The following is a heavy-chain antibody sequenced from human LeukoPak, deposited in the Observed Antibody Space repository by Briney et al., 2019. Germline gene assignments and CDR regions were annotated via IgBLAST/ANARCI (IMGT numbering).Heavy chain of an antibody. D-gene: IGHD4-23*01. Sequence: ASVKVSCKVSGYTLTELSMHWVRQAPGKGLEWMGGFDPEDGETIYAQKFQGRVTMTEDTSTDTAYMELSSLRSEDTAVYYCARDDRLWGGNPYMDVWGKGTTVTVSS. J-gene: IGHJ6*03. CDR3: ARDDRLWGGNPYMDV. V-gene: IGHV1-24*01. CDR2: FDPEDGET. CDR1: GYTLTELS.